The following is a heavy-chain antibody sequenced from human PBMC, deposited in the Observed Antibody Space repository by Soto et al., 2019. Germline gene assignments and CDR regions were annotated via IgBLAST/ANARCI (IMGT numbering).Heavy chain of an antibody. CDR2: VIPIFGTP. CDR1: GGTFSTYA. V-gene: IGHV1-69*01. J-gene: IGHJ6*02. D-gene: IGHD2-15*01. CDR3: ARSQGGSSSLDIYYYYYYGMDV. Sequence: QVQLVQSGAEVKKPGSSVKVSCKAPGGTFSTYAISWVRQAPGQGLEWMGGVIPIFGTPKYAQKFQGRVTIHADESTSTGYMEMRSLRSEDTAVYYCARSQGGSSSLDIYYYYYYGMDVWGQGTTVTVSS.